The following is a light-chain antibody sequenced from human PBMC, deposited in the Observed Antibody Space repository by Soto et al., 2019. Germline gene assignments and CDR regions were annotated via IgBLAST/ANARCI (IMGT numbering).Light chain of an antibody. J-gene: IGKJ1*01. CDR1: QSVSND. Sequence: EMVLTQSPGTLSLSPADRATLSCRASQSVSNDYVAWVQQKPGQTPRLLIYDASNRATGIPARFSGSGSGTDFTLTISSLEPEDFAVYYCQQRSNWPPTWTFGQGTKVDIK. CDR3: QQRSNWPPTWT. CDR2: DAS. V-gene: IGKV3-11*01.